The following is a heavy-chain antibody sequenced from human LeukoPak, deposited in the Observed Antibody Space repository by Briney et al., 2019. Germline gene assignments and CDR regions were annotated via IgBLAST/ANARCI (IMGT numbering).Heavy chain of an antibody. J-gene: IGHJ4*02. V-gene: IGHV1-46*01. CDR2: INPSGGST. CDR3: AIRTVCSGGSCHFDY. CDR1: GYTFTSYY. Sequence: ASVKVSCKASGYTFTSYYMHWVRQAPGQGLEWMGIINPSGGSTSYAQKFQGRVTMTRDMSTSTVYMELSSLRSEDTAVYYCAIRTVCSGGSCHFDYWGQGTLVTVSS. D-gene: IGHD2-15*01.